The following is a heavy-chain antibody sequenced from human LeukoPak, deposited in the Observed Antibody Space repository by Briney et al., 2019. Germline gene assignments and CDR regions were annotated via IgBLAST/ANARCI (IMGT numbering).Heavy chain of an antibody. V-gene: IGHV4-38-2*02. D-gene: IGHD6-13*01. CDR1: GYSISSGYY. J-gene: IGHJ5*02. CDR2: IYHSGST. CDR3: ARDRRYSRPRSDWFDP. Sequence: SETLSLTCTVSGYSISSGYYWGWIRQPPGKGLEWIGSIYHSGSTYYNPSLKSRVTISVDTSKNQFSLKLSSVTAADTAVYYCARDRRYSRPRSDWFDPWGQGTLVTVSS.